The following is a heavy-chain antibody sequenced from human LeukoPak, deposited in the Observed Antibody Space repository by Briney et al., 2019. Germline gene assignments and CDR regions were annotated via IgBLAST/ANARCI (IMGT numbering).Heavy chain of an antibody. CDR2: IWYDGSNK. V-gene: IGHV3-33*08. CDR1: GFTFSSYW. Sequence: GGSLRLSCAASGFTFSSYWMSWVRQAPGKGLEWVAVIWYDGSNKYYADSVKGRFTISRDNSKNTLYLQMNSLRAEDTAVYYCARDRIAVAGTSNWFDPWGQGTLVTVSS. CDR3: ARDRIAVAGTSNWFDP. D-gene: IGHD6-19*01. J-gene: IGHJ5*02.